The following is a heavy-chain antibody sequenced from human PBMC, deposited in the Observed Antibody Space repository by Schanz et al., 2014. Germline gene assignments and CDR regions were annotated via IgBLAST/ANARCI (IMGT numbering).Heavy chain of an antibody. CDR2: ISSGGSDT. V-gene: IGHV3-11*01. Sequence: VQLLESGGALEQPGGSLRLSCAASGFTFSDYYMSWIRQAPGKGPEWVSYISSGGSDTYYADSVQGRFTISRDNAKNSLYLEMTSLRGEDTAVYYCARENLNWEAFDIWGQGTVVTVSS. CDR3: ARENLNWEAFDI. CDR1: GFTFSDYY. J-gene: IGHJ3*02. D-gene: IGHD7-27*01.